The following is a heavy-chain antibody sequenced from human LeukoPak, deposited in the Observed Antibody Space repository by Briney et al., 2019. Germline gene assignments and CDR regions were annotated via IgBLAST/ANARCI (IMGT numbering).Heavy chain of an antibody. CDR3: ARERRDGYNVLDY. D-gene: IGHD5-24*01. CDR2: IYSGGST. CDR1: EITVSSNY. J-gene: IGHJ4*02. V-gene: IGHV3-53*01. Sequence: GGSLRLSCAASEITVSSNYMSWVRQAPGKGLEWVSVIYSGGSTYYADSVKGRFTISRDNSKNTLYLQMNSLRVEDTAVYYCARERRDGYNVLDYWGQGTLVTVSS.